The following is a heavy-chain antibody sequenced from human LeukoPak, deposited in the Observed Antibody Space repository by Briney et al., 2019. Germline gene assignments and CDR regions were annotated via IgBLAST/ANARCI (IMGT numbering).Heavy chain of an antibody. CDR3: ARDPGGYYYYYMDV. CDR1: GGSFSGYY. J-gene: IGHJ6*03. D-gene: IGHD3-10*01. Sequence: SETLSLTCAVYGGSFSGYYWSWIRQPPGKGLEWIGEINHSGSTNYNPSLKSRVTISVDTSKNQFSLKLSSVTAADTAVYYCARDPGGYYYYYMDVWGKGTTVTISS. CDR2: INHSGST. V-gene: IGHV4-34*01.